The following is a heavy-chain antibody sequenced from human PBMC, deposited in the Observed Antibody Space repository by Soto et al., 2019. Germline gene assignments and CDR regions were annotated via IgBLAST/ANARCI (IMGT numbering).Heavy chain of an antibody. J-gene: IGHJ6*02. D-gene: IGHD2-2*01. CDR2: INPSGGST. CDR3: ARAYSGGIVVVPAAPMDV. Sequence: ASVKVSCKASGYTFTSYYMHWVRQAPGQGLEWMGIINPSGGSTSYAQKFQGRVTMTRDTSTSTVYMELSSLRSEDTAVYYCARAYSGGIVVVPAAPMDVWGQGT. CDR1: GYTFTSYY. V-gene: IGHV1-46*01.